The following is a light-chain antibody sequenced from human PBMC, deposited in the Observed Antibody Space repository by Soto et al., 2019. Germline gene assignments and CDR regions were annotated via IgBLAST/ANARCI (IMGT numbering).Light chain of an antibody. CDR2: EAS. CDR3: QQLNSYPIT. Sequence: DIQMTQSPSTLCASVGDRVTMTCRASQSISSWLAWYQQKPGKAPKLLIYEASNLESGVPSRFSGSGSGTEFTLTIGGLQPDDFATYYCQQLNSYPITFGQGTRLEIK. J-gene: IGKJ5*01. CDR1: QSISSW. V-gene: IGKV1-5*01.